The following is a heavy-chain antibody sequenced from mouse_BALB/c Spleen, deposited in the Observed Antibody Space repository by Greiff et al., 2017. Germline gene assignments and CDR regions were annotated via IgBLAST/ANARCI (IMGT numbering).Heavy chain of an antibody. Sequence: VQVVESGAELVRPGTSVKVSCKASGYAFTNYLIEWVKQRPGQGLEWIGVINPGSGGTNYNEKFKGKATLTADKSSSTAYMQLSSLTSDDSAVYCCARERRDYAMDYWGQGTSVTVSS. J-gene: IGHJ4*01. CDR3: ARERRDYAMDY. CDR1: GYAFTNYL. D-gene: IGHD2-12*01. V-gene: IGHV1-54*01. CDR2: INPGSGGT.